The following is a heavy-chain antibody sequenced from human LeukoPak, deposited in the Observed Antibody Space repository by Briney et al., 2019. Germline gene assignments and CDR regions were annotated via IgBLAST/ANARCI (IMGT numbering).Heavy chain of an antibody. CDR1: SGAISSSNG. CDR2: IYHSGST. Sequence: SETLSLTCAVSSGAISSSNGWSWVRQPPGKGLEWIGEIYHSGSTKYNPSLKSRVTISIDKSKNQFSLKLNSVTAADTAVYYCARSSYGMDVWGQGTTVTVSS. V-gene: IGHV4-4*02. D-gene: IGHD6-6*01. CDR3: ARSSYGMDV. J-gene: IGHJ6*02.